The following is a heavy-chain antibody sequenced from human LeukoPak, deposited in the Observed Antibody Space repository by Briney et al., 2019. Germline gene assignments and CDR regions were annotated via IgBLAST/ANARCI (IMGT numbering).Heavy chain of an antibody. CDR2: IIPILGIA. D-gene: IGHD6-19*01. CDR3: ARDESSGLGDFQH. Sequence: SVKVSCKASGGTFSSYAISWVRQAPGQGLEWMGRIIPILGIANYAQKFQGRVTITRDTSASTAYMELSSLRSEDTAVYYCARDESSGLGDFQHWGQGTLVTVSS. J-gene: IGHJ1*01. V-gene: IGHV1-69*04. CDR1: GGTFSSYA.